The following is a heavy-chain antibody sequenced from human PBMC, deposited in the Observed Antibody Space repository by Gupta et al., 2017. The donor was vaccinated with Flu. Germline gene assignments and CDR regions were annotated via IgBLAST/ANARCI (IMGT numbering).Heavy chain of an antibody. CDR3: AKDWSWNNNNFGMNV. CDR2: ISHDGTNY. V-gene: IGHV3-30*18. D-gene: IGHD3-10*01. J-gene: IGHJ6*02. Sequence: QAQGKGLEWVAVISHDGTNYYHTDSVKGRFTISRDNSKSTLYLHMSSLRTEDTAVYYCAKDWSWNNNNFGMNVWGQGTTVTVSS.